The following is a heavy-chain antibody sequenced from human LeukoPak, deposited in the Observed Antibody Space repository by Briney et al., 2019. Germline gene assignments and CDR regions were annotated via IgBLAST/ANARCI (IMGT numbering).Heavy chain of an antibody. V-gene: IGHV3-73*01. Sequence: PGGSLRLSCAASGFSFSDAAMYWVRQASGKGLEWVGRIRSKANSYATAYAASVKGRFTISRDDSKNTAYLQMNSLKTEDTAVYYCTRLLAEGYWGQGTLVTVSS. J-gene: IGHJ4*02. CDR2: IRSKANSYAT. CDR3: TRLLAEGY. CDR1: GFSFSDAA.